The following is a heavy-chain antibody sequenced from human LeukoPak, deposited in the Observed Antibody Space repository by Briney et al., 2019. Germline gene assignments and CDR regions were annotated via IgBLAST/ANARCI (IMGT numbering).Heavy chain of an antibody. D-gene: IGHD6-19*01. CDR3: ARKAGYSSGLGAFDI. CDR1: GFTFSSYS. Sequence: GGSLRLSCAASGFTFSSYSMTWVRQAPGRGLEWVSYISSSSSTIYYADSVKGRFTISRDNAKNSLYLQMNSLRDEDTAVYYCARKAGYSSGLGAFDIWGQGTMVTVSS. CDR2: ISSSSSTI. J-gene: IGHJ3*02. V-gene: IGHV3-48*02.